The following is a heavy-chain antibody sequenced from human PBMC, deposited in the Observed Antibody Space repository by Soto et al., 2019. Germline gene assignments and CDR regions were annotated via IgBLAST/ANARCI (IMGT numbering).Heavy chain of an antibody. CDR2: VYYTGST. CDR3: ARGRTVRNYADDSSDYFYFFDY. CDR1: GDSISTFY. V-gene: IGHV4-59*01. D-gene: IGHD3-22*01. J-gene: IGHJ4*02. Sequence: SETLSLTCTVSGDSISTFYWGWMRQSPGKELEWIGCVYYTGSTNYNPSLKSRVTISVDRSKNQFSLKLTSANAADTAVYYCARGRTVRNYADDSSDYFYFFDYWGQGTQVTVSS.